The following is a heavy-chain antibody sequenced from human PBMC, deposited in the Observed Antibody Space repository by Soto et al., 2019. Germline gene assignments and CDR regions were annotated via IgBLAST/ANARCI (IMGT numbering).Heavy chain of an antibody. D-gene: IGHD3-10*01. J-gene: IGHJ4*02. CDR2: IYYSGNS. Sequence: QVQLRESGPGLLKTSQTLALTCSVSGASITSDGYYWSWIRQFPGKGLEWIGHIYYSGNSYYNLSLGSRLLISVDTSKNQFSLKLSSVTAADTAVYYCARTVGSGSPDFDYWGQGILVTVSS. CDR3: ARTVGSGSPDFDY. CDR1: GASITSDGYY. V-gene: IGHV4-31*03.